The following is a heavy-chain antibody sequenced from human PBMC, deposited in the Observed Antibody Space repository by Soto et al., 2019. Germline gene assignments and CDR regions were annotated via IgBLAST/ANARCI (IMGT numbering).Heavy chain of an antibody. D-gene: IGHD6-19*01. CDR1: GGSISSSSYY. CDR3: ARQYSSGSFYFDY. Sequence: SETLSLTCTVSGGSISSSSYYWGWVRQPPGKGLEWIGAISYGGSTYHNPSLRSRVTISVDTSKNQFSLKLSSVTAADTAVYYCARQYSSGSFYFDYWGQGTLVTVSS. CDR2: ISYGGST. V-gene: IGHV4-39*01. J-gene: IGHJ4*02.